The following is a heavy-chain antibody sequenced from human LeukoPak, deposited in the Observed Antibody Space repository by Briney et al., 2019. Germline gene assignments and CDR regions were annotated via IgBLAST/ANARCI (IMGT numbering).Heavy chain of an antibody. CDR3: ARDPLGASWHYYYYYMDV. J-gene: IGHJ6*03. CDR1: GFTFSSYA. CDR2: ISYDGSNK. D-gene: IGHD2-2*01. V-gene: IGHV3-30*01. Sequence: PGGSLRLSCAASGFTFSSYAMHWVRQAPGKGLEWVAVISYDGSNKYYADSVKGRFTISRDNSKNTLYLQMNSLRAEDTAVYYCARDPLGASWHYYYYYMDVWGKGTTVTVSS.